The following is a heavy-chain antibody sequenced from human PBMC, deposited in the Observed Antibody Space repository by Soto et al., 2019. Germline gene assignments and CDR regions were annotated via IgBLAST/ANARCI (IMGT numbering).Heavy chain of an antibody. CDR2: INHSGST. Sequence: PSETLSLTCAVYGGSFSGYYWSWIRQPPGKGLEWIGEINHSGSTNYNPSLKSRVTISVDTSKNQFSLKLSSVTAADTAVYYCAREDTMVRGVGVMDVWGKGTTVTVSS. CDR3: AREDTMVRGVGVMDV. V-gene: IGHV4-34*01. CDR1: GGSFSGYY. D-gene: IGHD3-10*01. J-gene: IGHJ6*04.